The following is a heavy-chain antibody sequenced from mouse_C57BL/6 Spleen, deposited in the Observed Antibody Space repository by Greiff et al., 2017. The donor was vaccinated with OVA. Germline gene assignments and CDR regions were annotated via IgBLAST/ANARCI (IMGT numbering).Heavy chain of an antibody. D-gene: IGHD1-1*01. CDR3: AREASSYDYAMDY. V-gene: IGHV1-18*01. J-gene: IGHJ4*01. CDR2: INPNNGGT. CDR1: GYTFTDYN. Sequence: VQLQQSGPELVKPGASVKIPCKASGYTFTDYNMDWVKQSHGKSLEWIGDINPNNGGTIYNQKFKGKATLTVDKSSSTAYMELRSLTSEDTAVYYCAREASSYDYAMDYWGQGTSVTVSS.